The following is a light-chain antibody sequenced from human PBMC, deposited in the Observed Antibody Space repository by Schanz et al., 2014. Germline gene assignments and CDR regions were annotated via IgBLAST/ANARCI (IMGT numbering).Light chain of an antibody. J-gene: IGLJ2*01. V-gene: IGLV2-14*03. CDR1: SSDVGGYNY. CDR3: CSHTAITTAVV. CDR2: DVS. Sequence: QSALTQPASVSGSPGQSITISCTGTSSDVGGYNYVSWYQQYPGKAPKLMIYDVSNRPSGVSNRFSGSKSDVTASLTISGVQAEDEADYYCCSHTAITTAVVFGGGTKLTVL.